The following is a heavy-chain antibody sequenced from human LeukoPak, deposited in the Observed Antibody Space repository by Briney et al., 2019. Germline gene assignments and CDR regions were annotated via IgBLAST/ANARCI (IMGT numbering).Heavy chain of an antibody. D-gene: IGHD6-13*01. CDR3: AKDGSGDSSSWSDPYYYYYYMDV. Sequence: GGSLRLSCAAYGFTVSSNYMSWVRQAPGKGLEWVSVIYGGGSTYYADSVKGRFTISRDNSKNTLYLQMNSLRAEDTAVYYCAKDGSGDSSSWSDPYYYYYYMDVWGKGTTVTVSS. CDR2: IYGGGST. CDR1: GFTVSSNY. J-gene: IGHJ6*03. V-gene: IGHV3-53*05.